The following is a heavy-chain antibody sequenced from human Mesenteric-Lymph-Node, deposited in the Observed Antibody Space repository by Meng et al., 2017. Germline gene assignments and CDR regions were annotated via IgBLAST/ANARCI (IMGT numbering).Heavy chain of an antibody. CDR3: ARWNYYGSGSYIDY. V-gene: IGHV4-38-2*01. Sequence: SETLSLTCAVSGYSISSGYYWGWIRQPPGKGLEWIGSIYHSGSAYYNPSLKSRVTISVDTSKNQFSLKLSSVTAADTAVYYCARWNYYGSGSYIDYWGQGTLVTVSS. CDR1: GYSISSGYY. CDR2: IYHSGSA. D-gene: IGHD3-10*01. J-gene: IGHJ4*02.